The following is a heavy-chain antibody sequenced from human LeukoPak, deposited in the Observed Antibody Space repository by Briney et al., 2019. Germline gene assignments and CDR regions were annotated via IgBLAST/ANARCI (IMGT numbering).Heavy chain of an antibody. Sequence: GGSLRLSCAASGFTFSNAWMSWVRQAPGKGLEWVGRSRNKPNSYSTEYAASVKGRFTISRDDSKNSLYLQMNSLQTEDTAVYYCASSEYCSSPSCYNAYWGQGTLVTVSS. D-gene: IGHD2-2*02. CDR1: GFTFSNAW. J-gene: IGHJ4*02. CDR3: ASSEYCSSPSCYNAY. CDR2: SRNKPNSYST. V-gene: IGHV3-72*01.